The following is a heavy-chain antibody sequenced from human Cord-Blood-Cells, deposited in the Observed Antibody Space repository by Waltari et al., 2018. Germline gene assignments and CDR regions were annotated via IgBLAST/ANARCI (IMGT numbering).Heavy chain of an antibody. J-gene: IGHJ4*02. Sequence: QLQLQESGPGLVKPSQTVSLPCTVSGGPISSGGPYWSWIRQHPGKGREWIGYIYYSGSTYYNPSLKSRVTKSVDTAKNQFSLKLSSVTAADTAVYYCARGYYYDSSGYDYWGQGTLVTVSS. D-gene: IGHD3-22*01. CDR2: IYYSGST. V-gene: IGHV4-31*03. CDR3: ARGYYYDSSGYDY. CDR1: GGPISSGGPY.